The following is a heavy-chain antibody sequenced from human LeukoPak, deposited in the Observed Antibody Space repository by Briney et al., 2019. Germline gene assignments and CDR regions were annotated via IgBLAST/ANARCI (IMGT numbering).Heavy chain of an antibody. CDR1: GFTFSSYG. D-gene: IGHD6-13*01. V-gene: IGHV3-33*01. J-gene: IGHJ6*02. Sequence: GRSLRLSCAASGFTFSSYGMHWVRQASGKGLEWVAVIWYDGSNKYYADSVKGRFTISRGNSKNTLYLQMNSLRAEDTAVYYCAGDQVIAAAGLYYYYGMDVWGQGTTVTVSS. CDR3: AGDQVIAAAGLYYYYGMDV. CDR2: IWYDGSNK.